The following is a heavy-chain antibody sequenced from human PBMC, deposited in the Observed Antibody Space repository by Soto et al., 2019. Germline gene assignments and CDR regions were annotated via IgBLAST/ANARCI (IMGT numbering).Heavy chain of an antibody. V-gene: IGHV1-3*05. J-gene: IGHJ4*02. D-gene: IGHD2-21*02. CDR3: ARSIVVVTALDY. Sequence: QVQLVQSGAEEKKPGASVQVSCKASGYTFTSYAMHWVRQAPGQRLEWMGWINAGNGNTKYSQKCQGRVTITRETSASTAYMELSSLRSEDTAVYYCARSIVVVTALDYWGQGTLVTVSS. CDR1: GYTFTSYA. CDR2: INAGNGNT.